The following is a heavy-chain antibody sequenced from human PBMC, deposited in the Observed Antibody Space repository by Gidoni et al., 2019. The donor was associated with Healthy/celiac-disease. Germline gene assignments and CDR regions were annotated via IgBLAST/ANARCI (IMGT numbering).Heavy chain of an antibody. CDR1: GFTFSSCS. J-gene: IGHJ5*02. Sequence: EVQLVESGGGLVKPGGSLRLSCAASGFTFSSCSMNWVRQAPGNGLEWVSSISSSSSYIYDADAVKGRFTISRDNAKNSLYLQRNSLRAEDTAVYYCARGPYCSSTSCYLNWFDPWGQGTLVTVSS. CDR3: ARGPYCSSTSCYLNWFDP. CDR2: ISSSSSYI. V-gene: IGHV3-21*01. D-gene: IGHD2-2*01.